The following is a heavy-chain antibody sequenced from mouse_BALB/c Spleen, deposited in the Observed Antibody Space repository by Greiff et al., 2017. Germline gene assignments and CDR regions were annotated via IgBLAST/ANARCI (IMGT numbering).Heavy chain of an antibody. Sequence: VQLKESGAELVRPGALVKLSCKASGFTIKDYYMHWVKQRPEQGLEWIGWIDPENGNTIYDPKFQGKASITADTSSNTAYLQLSSLTSEDTAVYYCGRDYGQAIGYWGQGTSVTGSS. V-gene: IGHV14-1*02. CDR1: GFTIKDYY. CDR2: IDPENGNT. J-gene: IGHJ4*01. CDR3: GRDYGQAIGY. D-gene: IGHD1-2*01.